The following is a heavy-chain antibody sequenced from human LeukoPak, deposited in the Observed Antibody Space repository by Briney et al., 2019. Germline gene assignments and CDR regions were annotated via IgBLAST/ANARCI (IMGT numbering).Heavy chain of an antibody. V-gene: IGHV1-18*04. Sequence: ASVKVSCKASGYTFTHFYVHWVRQAPGQGLEWMGWISGNNDNPNYGQKFQGRFTVTTDSSTSTAYMELRNLRFDDTAVYYCARDGTSTDDYWGQGTLVTVSS. J-gene: IGHJ4*02. CDR3: ARDGTSTDDY. D-gene: IGHD2-2*01. CDR1: GYTFTHFY. CDR2: ISGNNDNP.